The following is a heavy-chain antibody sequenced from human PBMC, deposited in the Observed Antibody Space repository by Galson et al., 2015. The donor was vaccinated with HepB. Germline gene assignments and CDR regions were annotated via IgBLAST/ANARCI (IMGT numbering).Heavy chain of an antibody. V-gene: IGHV3-33*01. Sequence: SLRLSCAASGFTFSSYGMHWVRQAPGKGLEWVAVIWYDGSNKYYADSVKGRFTISRDNSKNTLYLQMNSLRAEDTAVYYCARGGGRTGYYYYYMDVWGKGTTVTVSS. J-gene: IGHJ6*03. CDR3: ARGGGRTGYYYYYMDV. CDR2: IWYDGSNK. D-gene: IGHD1-1*01. CDR1: GFTFSSYG.